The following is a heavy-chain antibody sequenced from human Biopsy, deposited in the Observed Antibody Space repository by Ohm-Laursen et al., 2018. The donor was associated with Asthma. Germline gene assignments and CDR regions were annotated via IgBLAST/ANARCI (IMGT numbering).Heavy chain of an antibody. J-gene: IGHJ2*01. Sequence: SETLSLTCTVSGGSMSSSSYYWGWIRQPPGKGLEWMGSISYTGSAYHNPSLKSRVTISVDTSKNHFSLKVTSVTAADTAVYYCARAVSSSSYWYFDLWGRGDLVTVSS. CDR3: ARAVSSSSYWYFDL. D-gene: IGHD6-6*01. V-gene: IGHV4-39*02. CDR2: ISYTGSA. CDR1: GGSMSSSSYY.